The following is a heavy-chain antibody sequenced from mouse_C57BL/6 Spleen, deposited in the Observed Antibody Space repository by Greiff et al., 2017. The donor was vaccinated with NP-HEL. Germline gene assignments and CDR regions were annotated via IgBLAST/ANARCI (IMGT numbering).Heavy chain of an antibody. V-gene: IGHV5-9*01. D-gene: IGHD1-1*01. CDR1: GFTFSSYT. CDR3: ARQANSFYAMDY. Sequence: EVQRVESGGGLVKPGGSLKLSCAASGFTFSSYTMSWVRQTPEKRLEWVATISGGGGNTYYPDSVKGRFTISRDNAKNTLYLQMSSLRSEDTALYYCARQANSFYAMDYWGQGTSVTVSS. J-gene: IGHJ4*01. CDR2: ISGGGGNT.